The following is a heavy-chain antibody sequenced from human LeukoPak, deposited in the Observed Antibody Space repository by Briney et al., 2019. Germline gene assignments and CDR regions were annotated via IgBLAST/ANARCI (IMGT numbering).Heavy chain of an antibody. D-gene: IGHD3-3*01. V-gene: IGHV4-59*08. Sequence: KPSETLSLTCTVSGGSISSYYWSWIRQPPGKGLEWIGYIYYSGSTNYNPSLKSRVTISVDTSKNQFSLKLSSVTAADTAVYYCARHQYYDFWSGSFNWFDPWGQGTLVTVSS. J-gene: IGHJ5*02. CDR2: IYYSGST. CDR3: ARHQYYDFWSGSFNWFDP. CDR1: GGSISSYY.